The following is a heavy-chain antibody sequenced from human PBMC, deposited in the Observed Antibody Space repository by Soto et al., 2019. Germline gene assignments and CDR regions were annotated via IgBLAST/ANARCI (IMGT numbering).Heavy chain of an antibody. V-gene: IGHV3-53*01. CDR1: GFTVSRSY. D-gene: IGHD3-22*01. J-gene: IGHJ4*02. Sequence: EVQLVESGGGLIQPGGSLRVSCAASGFTVSRSYMSWVRQAPGKGLEWVSVIYSGGSTNYADSVNGRFTISRDNSKKTLYLQMNSLRVEDTAVYYCARDTYYYDSSGQPYWGQGTLVTVSS. CDR3: ARDTYYYDSSGQPY. CDR2: IYSGGST.